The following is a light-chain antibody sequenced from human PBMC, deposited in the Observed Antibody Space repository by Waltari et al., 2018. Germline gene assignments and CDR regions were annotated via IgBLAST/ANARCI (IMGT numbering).Light chain of an antibody. CDR2: RNN. J-gene: IGLJ1*01. CDR1: SNNVGNQG. CDR3: SAWDSNLREYV. Sequence: QAGLTQPPSVSKGLRQTATLTCTGNSNNVGNQGAAWLPQHQGQPPRLLSYRNNNRPSGISERFSASRSGNTASLTITGLQPEDEADYYCSAWDSNLREYVFGTGTKVTVL. V-gene: IGLV10-54*04.